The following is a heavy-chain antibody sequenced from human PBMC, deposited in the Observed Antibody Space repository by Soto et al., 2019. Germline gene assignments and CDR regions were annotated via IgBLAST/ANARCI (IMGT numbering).Heavy chain of an antibody. D-gene: IGHD3-10*01. Sequence: QVQLVESGGGVVQPGRSLRLSCAASGFTFDNFGMHWVRQAPGKGLEWVSVIYYDGSKKYYADSVRGRFTISRDNSKKLLYLQMDSMRAEENATYYCARSPRVRGGTASRGCWGQGTLVTVSS. J-gene: IGHJ4*02. V-gene: IGHV3-33*01. CDR1: GFTFDNFG. CDR2: IYYDGSKK. CDR3: ARSPRVRGGTASRGC.